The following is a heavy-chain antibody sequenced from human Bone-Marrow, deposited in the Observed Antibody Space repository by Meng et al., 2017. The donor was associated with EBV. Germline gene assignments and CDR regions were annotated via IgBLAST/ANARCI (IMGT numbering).Heavy chain of an antibody. V-gene: IGHV1-2*06. CDR3: ARGGGTTSPFDY. J-gene: IGHJ4*02. Sequence: QGQLVQSWAEVKKPGASVKVSCKASGYTFTDYFMHWVRQAPGQGLEWMGRINPYIGGTNYAQKFLGRVTMTSDTSIRTAYMELSSLRSDDTAVYYCARGGGTTSPFDYWGQGTLVTVSS. CDR1: GYTFTDYF. CDR2: INPYIGGT. D-gene: IGHD1-1*01.